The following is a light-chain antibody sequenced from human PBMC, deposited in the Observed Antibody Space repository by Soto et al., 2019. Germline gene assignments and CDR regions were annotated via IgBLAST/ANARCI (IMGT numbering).Light chain of an antibody. CDR2: DTS. Sequence: EIVLTQSPATLSLSPGERATLSCRASQSVSSYLAWYQQKPGQAPRLLIYDTSIRATGIPDRFSGSGSGTDFSLTISRLEPEDFAVYYCQQYNNWPITFGQGTRLEIK. J-gene: IGKJ5*01. V-gene: IGKV3-11*01. CDR3: QQYNNWPIT. CDR1: QSVSSY.